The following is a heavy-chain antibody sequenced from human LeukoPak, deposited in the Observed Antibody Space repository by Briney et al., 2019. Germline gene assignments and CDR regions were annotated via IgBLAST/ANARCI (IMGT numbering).Heavy chain of an antibody. Sequence: GGSLRLSCAASGFTFTTYAMSWVRQTPGNELEWVSTFSGSVDTTYHADSVKGRFTISRDNSKNTVYLQMNSLRAEDTAVYYCAKAAAGTCSGARCYYFDYWGQGTPVTVSS. CDR2: FSGSVDTT. D-gene: IGHD2-15*01. V-gene: IGHV3-23*01. CDR3: AKAAAGTCSGARCYYFDY. CDR1: GFTFTTYA. J-gene: IGHJ4*02.